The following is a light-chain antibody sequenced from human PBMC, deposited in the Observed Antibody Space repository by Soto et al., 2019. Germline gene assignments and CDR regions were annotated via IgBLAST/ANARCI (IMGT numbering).Light chain of an antibody. CDR3: HQYGTSVGT. J-gene: IGKJ1*01. CDR2: AAS. V-gene: IGKV3-20*01. CDR1: QSVSSN. Sequence: EIVMTQSPATLSVSPGERATLSCRASQSVSSNLAWYHQKPGQAPRLLTYAASTRATGIPDRFSGSGSGTDFPLTISRLEPEDFAVYYCHQYGTSVGTFGQGTMV.